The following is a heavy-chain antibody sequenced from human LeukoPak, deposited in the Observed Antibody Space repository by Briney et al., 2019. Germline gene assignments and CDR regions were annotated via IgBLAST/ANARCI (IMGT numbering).Heavy chain of an antibody. CDR3: AKDHGYYDILTGYYNVYYFDY. D-gene: IGHD3-9*01. CDR2: IYSGGST. Sequence: GGSLRLSCAASGFTLSSNYMSWVRQAPGKGLEWVSVIYSGGSTYYADSVKGRFTISRDNSKNTLYLQMNSLRAEDTAVYYCAKDHGYYDILTGYYNVYYFDYWGQGTLVTVSS. V-gene: IGHV3-53*01. J-gene: IGHJ4*02. CDR1: GFTLSSNY.